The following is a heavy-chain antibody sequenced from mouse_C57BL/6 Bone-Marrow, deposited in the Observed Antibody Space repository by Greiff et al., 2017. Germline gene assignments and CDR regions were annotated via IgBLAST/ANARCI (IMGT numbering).Heavy chain of an antibody. CDR1: GYTFTSYW. J-gene: IGHJ3*01. Sequence: QVQPQPPGAEPVKPGASVKLSCKASGYTFTSYWMHWVKQRPGQGLEWIGMIHPYSGSTYYNEKFKSKATLSVDKSSSTAYMQLSSLTSEDSAVYCCASGGSSLVAYWGQGNLVTVSA. CDR3: ASGGSSLVAY. D-gene: IGHD1-1*01. V-gene: IGHV1-64*01. CDR2: IHPYSGST.